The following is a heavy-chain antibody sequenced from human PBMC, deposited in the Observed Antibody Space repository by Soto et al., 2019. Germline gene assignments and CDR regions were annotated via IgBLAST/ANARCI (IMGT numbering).Heavy chain of an antibody. D-gene: IGHD6-13*01. Sequence: ASVKVSCKASGYTFTSYYMHWVRQAPGQGLEWMGIINPSGGSTSYAQKFQGRVTMTRDTSTSTVYMELGSLRSEDTAVYYCARVEENSPVINTHSSSWYGRYYYYYGMDVWGQGTTVTVSS. J-gene: IGHJ6*02. CDR2: INPSGGST. CDR3: ARVEENSPVINTHSSSWYGRYYYYYGMDV. V-gene: IGHV1-46*01. CDR1: GYTFTSYY.